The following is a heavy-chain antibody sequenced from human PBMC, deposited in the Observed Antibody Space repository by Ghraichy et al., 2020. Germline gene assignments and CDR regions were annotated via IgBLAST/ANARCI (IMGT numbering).Heavy chain of an antibody. J-gene: IGHJ3*02. CDR3: ARDYEMNAFDI. Sequence: GGSLRLSCAASGFTFSNHWMHWVRQAPGKGLVWVSRVNSDGSSTSYADSVKGRFTISRDNAKNTLYLQMNSLRAEDTAVYYCARDYEMNAFDIWGQGTLVTGSS. CDR2: VNSDGSST. CDR1: GFTFSNHW. V-gene: IGHV3-74*01. D-gene: IGHD3-3*01.